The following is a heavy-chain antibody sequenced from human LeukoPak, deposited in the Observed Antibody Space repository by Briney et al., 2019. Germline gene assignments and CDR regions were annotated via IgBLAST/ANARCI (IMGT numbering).Heavy chain of an antibody. CDR3: AKDHRGIVDY. J-gene: IGHJ4*02. Sequence: GGSLRLSCAASGFTFNTYWMTWVRQAPGKGLEWVANIKQDGSEKYYVDSVKGRFTISRDNSKNTLYLQMNSLRAEDTAVYYCAKDHRGIVDYYGQGTLVTVSS. CDR1: GFTFNTYW. D-gene: IGHD3-3*02. V-gene: IGHV3-7*03. CDR2: IKQDGSEK.